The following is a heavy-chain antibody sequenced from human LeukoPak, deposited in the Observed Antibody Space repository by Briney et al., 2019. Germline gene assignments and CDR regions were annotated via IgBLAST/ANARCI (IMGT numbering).Heavy chain of an antibody. Sequence: PGGSLRLSCAASGFTFSSYGMHWVRQAPGKGLEWVAVISYDGSNKYYADSVKGRFTISRDNSKNTLYVQMNSLRAEDTAVYYCAKRVSSGWYPNDAFDIWGQGTMVTVSS. J-gene: IGHJ3*02. CDR1: GFTFSSYG. CDR3: AKRVSSGWYPNDAFDI. D-gene: IGHD6-19*01. CDR2: ISYDGSNK. V-gene: IGHV3-30*18.